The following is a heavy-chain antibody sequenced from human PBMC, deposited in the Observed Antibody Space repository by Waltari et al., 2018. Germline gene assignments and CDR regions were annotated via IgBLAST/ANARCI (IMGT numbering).Heavy chain of an antibody. CDR2: IKNDGRIT. V-gene: IGHV3-74*01. D-gene: IGHD3-3*01. J-gene: IGHJ4*02. Sequence: EVQLVESGVGLVQPGGSRRLSWVASGLRFSMQWRYWVCQGPGKGLVWVSRIKNDGRITDYADSVKGRFTISRDNAKNTLYLQMSSLRAEDTGVYYCVRGGSNGVVRPLDYWGQGTLVTVS. CDR1: GLRFSMQW. CDR3: VRGGSNGVVRPLDY.